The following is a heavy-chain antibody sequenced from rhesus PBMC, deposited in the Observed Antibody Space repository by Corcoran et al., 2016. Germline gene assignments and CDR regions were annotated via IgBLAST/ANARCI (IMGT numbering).Heavy chain of an antibody. Sequence: QVQLQESGPGLVKPSETLSLTCAVSGYSISSGYGWSWIRQPPGKGLEWIGYIGGSSTNYNPSLNSRVTLSVDTSKNQLSLKLSSVTTADTAVYYCARGYSYSYWGQGVLVTVSS. V-gene: IGHV4-127*01. CDR3: ARGYSYSY. J-gene: IGHJ4*01. D-gene: IGHD5-36*02. CDR2: IGGSST. CDR1: GYSISSGYG.